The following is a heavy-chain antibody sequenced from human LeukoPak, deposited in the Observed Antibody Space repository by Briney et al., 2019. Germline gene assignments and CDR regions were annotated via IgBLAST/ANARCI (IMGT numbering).Heavy chain of an antibody. D-gene: IGHD3-10*01. V-gene: IGHV3-23*01. CDR3: AREPPGRWFGEFHYMDA. CDR1: GFTFSSYA. CDR2: TSGSGGST. J-gene: IGHJ6*03. Sequence: PGGSLRLSCAASGFTFSSYAMSWVRQAPGKGLEWVSATSGSGGSTYYADSVKGRFTISRDNSKNTLYLQMNSLRAEDTAVYYCAREPPGRWFGEFHYMDAWGKGTTVTISS.